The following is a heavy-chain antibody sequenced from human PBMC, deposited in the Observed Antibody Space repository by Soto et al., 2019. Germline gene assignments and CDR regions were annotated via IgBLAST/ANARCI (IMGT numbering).Heavy chain of an antibody. CDR3: AKDGKGFLGAHYYHYYMDV. CDR1: GFTFSSYA. CDR2: VSGIGGGT. Sequence: PGGSLRLSCAASGFTFSSYAMSWVRQAPGKGLEWVSVVSGIGGGTYHADSVKGRFTISRDNSKNTLYLQMNRLRDEDTAVYYCAKDGKGFLGAHYYHYYMDVRGKGTTVTVSS. V-gene: IGHV3-23*01. D-gene: IGHD3-3*01. J-gene: IGHJ6*03.